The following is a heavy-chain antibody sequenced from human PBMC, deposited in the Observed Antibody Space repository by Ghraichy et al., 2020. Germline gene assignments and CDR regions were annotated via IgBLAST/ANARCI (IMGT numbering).Heavy chain of an antibody. CDR2: INTNTGNP. CDR3: IRSPMVQGVIEGDFDY. J-gene: IGHJ4*02. CDR1: GYTFTSYA. Sequence: ASVKVSCKASGYTFTSYAMNWVRQAPGQGLEWMGWINTNTGNPTYAQGFTGRFVFSLDTSVSTAYLQISSLKAEDTAVYYCIRSPMVQGVIEGDFDYCGQGTLVTVSS. V-gene: IGHV7-4-1*02. D-gene: IGHD3-10*01.